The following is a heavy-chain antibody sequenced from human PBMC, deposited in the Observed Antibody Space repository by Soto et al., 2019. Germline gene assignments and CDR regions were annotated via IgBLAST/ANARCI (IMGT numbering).Heavy chain of an antibody. CDR3: TTEGTATADFDY. V-gene: IGHV3-15*01. J-gene: IGHJ4*02. CDR1: GFTFRNAW. D-gene: IGHD2-21*02. Sequence: PGGSRRLSWAASGFTFRNAWMSWVRQAPGKGLEWVGRIKSKTDGLTTEYAAPVKGRFTISRDDSKNTLYLQMDSLKAEDTAVYYCTTEGTATADFDYWGQGTLVTVSS. CDR2: IKSKTDGLTT.